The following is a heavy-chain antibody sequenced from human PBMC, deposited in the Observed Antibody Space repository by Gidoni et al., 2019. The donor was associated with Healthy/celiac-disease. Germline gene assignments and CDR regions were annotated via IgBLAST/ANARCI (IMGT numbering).Heavy chain of an antibody. V-gene: IGHV4-34*01. Sequence: QVQLQQWGAGLLKPSETLSLTCAVYGGSFSGYYWSWIRQPPGKGLEWIGEINHSGSTNYNPSLKSRVTISVDTSKNQFSLKLSSVTAADTAVYYCAEKAFPNNWNDVVYYYGMDVWGQGTTVTVSS. D-gene: IGHD1-20*01. CDR3: AEKAFPNNWNDVVYYYGMDV. CDR2: INHSGST. J-gene: IGHJ6*02. CDR1: GGSFSGYY.